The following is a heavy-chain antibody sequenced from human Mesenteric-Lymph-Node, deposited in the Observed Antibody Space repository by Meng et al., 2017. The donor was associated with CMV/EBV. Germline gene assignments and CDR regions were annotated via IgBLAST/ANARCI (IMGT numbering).Heavy chain of an antibody. D-gene: IGHD3-16*01. CDR1: GFTFSSYA. CDR3: AKDERFGAINFDH. V-gene: IGHV3-23*01. CDR2: ISGSGGST. Sequence: GGSLRLSCAASGFTFSSYAMSWVRQAPGKGLEWVSAISGSGGSTYYADSVKGRFTISRDNSKNTLYLQMNSLTTEDTAVYYCAKDERFGAINFDHWGQGTLVTVSS. J-gene: IGHJ4*02.